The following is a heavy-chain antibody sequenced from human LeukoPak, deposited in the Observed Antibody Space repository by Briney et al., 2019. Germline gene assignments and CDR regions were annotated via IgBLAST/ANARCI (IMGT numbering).Heavy chain of an antibody. Sequence: PGGSLRLSCAASGFTFSSYWMNWVRQAPGKGLEWVANIKQDGNEKYYVDSVKGRFTISRDNAKNSLYLQMDSLRVEDAAVYYCARPITVSGATDGFDIRGQGTMVTVSS. D-gene: IGHD3-3*01. V-gene: IGHV3-7*01. J-gene: IGHJ3*02. CDR1: GFTFSSYW. CDR2: IKQDGNEK. CDR3: ARPITVSGATDGFDI.